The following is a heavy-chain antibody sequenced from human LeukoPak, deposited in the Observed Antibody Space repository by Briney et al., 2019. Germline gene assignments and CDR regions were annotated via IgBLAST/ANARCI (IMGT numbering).Heavy chain of an antibody. V-gene: IGHV3-74*01. CDR1: GFTFSSYW. Sequence: GGSLRLSCAASGFTFSSYWMHWVRQAPGKGLMWVSRINSDGSSTSYADSVKGRFTISRDNAKNTLYLQMNSLRAEDTAVYYCARDQSGYYGSDAFDIWGQGTMVTVSS. D-gene: IGHD3-22*01. J-gene: IGHJ3*02. CDR3: ARDQSGYYGSDAFDI. CDR2: INSDGSST.